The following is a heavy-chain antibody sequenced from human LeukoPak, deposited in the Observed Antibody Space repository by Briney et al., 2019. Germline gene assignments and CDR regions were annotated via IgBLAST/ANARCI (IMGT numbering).Heavy chain of an antibody. V-gene: IGHV4-59*01. CDR2: FYYSGST. CDR1: GGSISSYY. J-gene: IGHJ4*02. CDR3: ATSRGVLTPFDY. D-gene: IGHD3-10*01. Sequence: SETLSLTCTVSGGSISSYYWSWIRQPPGKGLEWIGYFYYSGSTNYNPSLKRRVTISGDTSKNQFSLKLSSVTAADTAVYYCATSRGVLTPFDYWGQGTLVTVSS.